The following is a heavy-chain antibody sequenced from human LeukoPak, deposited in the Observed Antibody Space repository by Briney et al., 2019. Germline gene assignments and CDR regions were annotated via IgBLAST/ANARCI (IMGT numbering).Heavy chain of an antibody. CDR1: GLSFSSFA. J-gene: IGHJ4*02. V-gene: IGHV3-23*01. CDR3: ARASWVSTTDAVR. CDR2: IRGNGDT. D-gene: IGHD1-14*01. Sequence: GGSLRLSCAASGLSFSSFAMSWVRQGPARGLEWVSSIRGNGDTFYADSVKGRFTLSSDISRNTVYFQLNNLRVEGTAIYYCARASWVSTTDAVRWGQGTLVTVSS.